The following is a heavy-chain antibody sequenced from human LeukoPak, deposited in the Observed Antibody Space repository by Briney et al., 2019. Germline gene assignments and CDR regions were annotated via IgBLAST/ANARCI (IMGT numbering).Heavy chain of an antibody. J-gene: IGHJ4*02. D-gene: IGHD3-16*01. CDR2: IYYGGTT. Sequence: SETLSLTCTVSGGSISGYYWSWIRQPPGKGLEWIGYIYYGGTTNYNPSLKTRLTISLDTSKNQFSLKLSSVTAADTAVYYCARHYVFVSGGSSFDFWGQGTLVTVSP. CDR3: ARHYVFVSGGSSFDF. CDR1: GGSISGYY. V-gene: IGHV4-59*08.